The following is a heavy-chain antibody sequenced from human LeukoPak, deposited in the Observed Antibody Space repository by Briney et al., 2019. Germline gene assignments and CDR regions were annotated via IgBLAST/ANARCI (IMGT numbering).Heavy chain of an antibody. Sequence: SETLSLTCTVSGGSISSYYWSWIRQPPGKGLEWIGYIYYSGSTNYNPSLKSRVTISVDTSKNQFSLKLSSVTAADTAVYYCARLRWKLPYYFDYWGQGTLVTVSS. J-gene: IGHJ4*02. V-gene: IGHV4-59*01. D-gene: IGHD1-26*01. CDR1: GGSISSYY. CDR3: ARLRWKLPYYFDY. CDR2: IYYSGST.